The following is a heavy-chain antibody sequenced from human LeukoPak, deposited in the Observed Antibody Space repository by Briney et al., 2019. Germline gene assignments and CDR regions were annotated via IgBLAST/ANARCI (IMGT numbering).Heavy chain of an antibody. J-gene: IGHJ4*02. D-gene: IGHD6-19*01. CDR2: MNPNSGNT. V-gene: IGHV1-8*01. CDR3: ARGSDSSGWYSGY. Sequence: ASVKVSCKASGHTFTSYDINLVRQATGQGLEWMGWMNPNSGNTGYAQKLQGRVTMTRNTSISTAYMELSSLRSEDTAVYYCARGSDSSGWYSGYWGQGTLVTVSS. CDR1: GHTFTSYD.